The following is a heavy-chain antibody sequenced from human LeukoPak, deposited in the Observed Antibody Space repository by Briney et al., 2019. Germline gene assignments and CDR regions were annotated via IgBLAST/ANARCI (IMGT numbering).Heavy chain of an antibody. CDR1: GFTFGDSW. CDR2: MNQDGSAK. D-gene: IGHD3-16*01. J-gene: IGHJ6*02. CDR3: ATYTHWVAGDV. V-gene: IGHV3-7*01. Sequence: GGSLRPTCAASGFTFGDSWMSWVRQAPGKGLEWVANMNQDGSAKGYVDSVKGRFTISRDNARNSLYLQMSSLRPEDTAVYYCATYTHWVAGDVWGQGTIVTVSS.